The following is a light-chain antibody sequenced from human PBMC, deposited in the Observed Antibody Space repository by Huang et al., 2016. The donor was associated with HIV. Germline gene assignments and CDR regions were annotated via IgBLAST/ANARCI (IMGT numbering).Light chain of an antibody. CDR1: QNIKRY. CDR3: QQSARTPRT. Sequence: DIQITQSPSSLSASVGDTVIITCRASQNIKRYLNWYQQEPGKAPKLLISAASNLQSGVPSTFSGSGSGTDFTLTINSPQPEDSATYYCQQSARTPRTFGQGTKLEI. CDR2: AAS. J-gene: IGKJ2*01. V-gene: IGKV1-39*01.